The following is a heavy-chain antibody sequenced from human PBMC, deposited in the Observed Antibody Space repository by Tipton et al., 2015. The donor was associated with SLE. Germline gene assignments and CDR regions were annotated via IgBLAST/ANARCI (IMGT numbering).Heavy chain of an antibody. J-gene: IGHJ3*02. CDR2: IFHTGST. V-gene: IGHV4-30-2*01. Sequence: TLSLTCAVSGGSISSGGYSWSWTRQPPGKGLEWIGYIFHTGSTYYNPSLKSRVTISVDTSKNQFSLKLSSVTAADTAVYYCARDARFADAFDIWGQGTMVTVSS. D-gene: IGHD3-3*01. CDR1: GGSISSGGYS. CDR3: ARDARFADAFDI.